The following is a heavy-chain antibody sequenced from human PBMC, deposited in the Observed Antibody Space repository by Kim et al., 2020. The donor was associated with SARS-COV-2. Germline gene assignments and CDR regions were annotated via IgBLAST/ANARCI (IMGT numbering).Heavy chain of an antibody. CDR1: GGTFSSYA. Sequence: SVKVSCKASGGTFSSYAISWVRQAPGQGLEWMGGIIPIFGTANYAQKFQGRVTITADESTSTAYMELSSLRSEDTAVYYCARDHDGDGSGSPDGWGQGTLVTVSS. CDR3: ARDHDGDGSGSPDG. J-gene: IGHJ4*02. CDR2: IIPIFGTA. V-gene: IGHV1-69*13. D-gene: IGHD3-10*01.